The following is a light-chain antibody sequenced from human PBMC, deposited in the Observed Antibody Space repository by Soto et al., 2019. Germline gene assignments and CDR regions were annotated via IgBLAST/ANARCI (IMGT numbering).Light chain of an antibody. CDR1: QTISSW. J-gene: IGKJ1*01. CDR2: KAS. CDR3: QQYNTYWT. Sequence: DIQMTQSPSTLSGSVGDRVTITCRASQTISSWLAWYQQKPGKAPKLLIYKASTLKSGVPSRFSGSGSGTEFTLTITGLQPDDFATYYCQQYNTYWTFGQGTKVDI. V-gene: IGKV1-5*03.